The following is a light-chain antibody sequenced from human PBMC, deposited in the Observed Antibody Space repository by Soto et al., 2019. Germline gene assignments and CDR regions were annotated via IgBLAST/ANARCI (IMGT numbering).Light chain of an antibody. J-gene: IGKJ4*01. V-gene: IGKV3-20*01. Sequence: ESVLTQSPGTLSLSPGERATISSRASQSVSSNLLAWYQEKLGQAPRLXXXGASKRATGIPDRFSGSGSGTDFTLTISRLEPEDFAVYYCRQYGTSLGFPVGGGTKVDIK. CDR2: GAS. CDR1: QSVSSNL. CDR3: RQYGTSLGFP.